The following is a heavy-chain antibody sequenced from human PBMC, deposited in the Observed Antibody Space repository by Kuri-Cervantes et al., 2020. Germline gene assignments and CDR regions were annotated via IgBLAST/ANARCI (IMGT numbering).Heavy chain of an antibody. CDR2: ISWNSGSI. D-gene: IGHD2-15*01. CDR1: GFTFDDYA. CDR3: ARVGYCSGGSCYPGLGAFDI. J-gene: IGHJ3*02. V-gene: IGHV3-9*01. Sequence: SLKISCAASGFTFDDYAMHWVRQAPGKGLEWVSGISWNSGSIGYADSVKGRFTISRDNAKNSLYLQMNSLRAEDTALYYCARVGYCSGGSCYPGLGAFDIWGQGTMVTVSS.